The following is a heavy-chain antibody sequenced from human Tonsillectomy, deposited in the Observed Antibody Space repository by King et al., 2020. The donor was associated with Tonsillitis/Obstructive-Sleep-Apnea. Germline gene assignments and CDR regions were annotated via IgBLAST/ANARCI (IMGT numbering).Heavy chain of an antibody. D-gene: IGHD7-27*01. Sequence: QLQESGPGLVKPSGTLSLTCAVSGGSISSSNWWSWVRQPPGKGLGWIGEIYHRGSTNYNPSLKSRVPISVNKSKNQFSLKLSSVTAADTAVYYCARDGELGDVGFGAFDIWGQGTMVTVSS. CDR1: GGSISSSNW. J-gene: IGHJ3*02. V-gene: IGHV4-4*02. CDR3: ARDGELGDVGFGAFDI. CDR2: IYHRGST.